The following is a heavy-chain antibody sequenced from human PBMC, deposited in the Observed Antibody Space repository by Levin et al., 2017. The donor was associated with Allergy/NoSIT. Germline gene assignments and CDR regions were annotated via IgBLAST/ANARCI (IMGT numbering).Heavy chain of an antibody. CDR1: GFTFSSYS. D-gene: IGHD3-10*01. CDR3: ARDRTYYGSPADP. CDR2: ISSSSSYI. J-gene: IGHJ5*02. Sequence: GESLKISCAASGFTFSSYSMNWVRQAPGKGLEWVSSISSSSSYIYYADSVKGRFTISRDNAKNSLYLQMNSLRAEDTAVYYCARDRTYYGSPADPWGQGTLVTVSS. V-gene: IGHV3-21*01.